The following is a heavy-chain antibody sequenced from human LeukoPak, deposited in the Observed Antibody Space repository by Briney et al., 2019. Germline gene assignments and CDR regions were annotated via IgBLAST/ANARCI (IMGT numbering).Heavy chain of an antibody. CDR1: GFTLSSYS. J-gene: IGHJ4*02. CDR2: ISRSSSDI. V-gene: IGHV3-48*02. CDR3: ARDDILTGALFGY. D-gene: IGHD3-9*01. Sequence: GGSLRLSCAASGFTLSSYSMNWVRPAPGKGLEWVSYISRSSSDIYYGDSVKGRFTISRDNAKNSLYLQMNSLRDEDTAVYYCARDDILTGALFGYWGQGTLVTVSS.